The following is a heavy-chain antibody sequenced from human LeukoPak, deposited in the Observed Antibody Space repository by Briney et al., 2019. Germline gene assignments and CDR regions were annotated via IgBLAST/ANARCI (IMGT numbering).Heavy chain of an antibody. CDR3: AREGSIVPHQDLDS. J-gene: IGHJ4*02. D-gene: IGHD2-8*01. CDR2: INSRGSDE. CDR1: GFTFGSYS. V-gene: IGHV3-21*01. Sequence: GGSLRLSCAASGFTFGSYSMNWVRQAPGKGLEWVSSINSRGSDEYYADSVKGRFTISRDNAKNSLYLQMNSLRAEDTAVYYCAREGSIVPHQDLDSWGQGTLVTVSS.